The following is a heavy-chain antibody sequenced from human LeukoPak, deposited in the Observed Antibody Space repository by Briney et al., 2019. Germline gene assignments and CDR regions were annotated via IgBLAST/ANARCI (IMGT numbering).Heavy chain of an antibody. V-gene: IGHV3-30-3*01. CDR2: ISYDGSNR. D-gene: IGHD1-26*01. CDR1: GFTFSSYA. Sequence: GGSLRLSCAASGFTFSSYAIHWVRQAPGKGLDWVAVISYDGSNRYYADSVKDRFTISRDTSKTTVYLQMNSLRAGDTAVYYCARSNSGIYSHFDYWGQGTLVTVSS. CDR3: ARSNSGIYSHFDY. J-gene: IGHJ4*02.